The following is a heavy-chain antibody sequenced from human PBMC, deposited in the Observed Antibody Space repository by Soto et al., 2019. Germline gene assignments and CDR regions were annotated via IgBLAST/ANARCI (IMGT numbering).Heavy chain of an antibody. Sequence: QVQMVQSGAEVKKPGSSVKVSCKATGGTFSSYAISWVRQAPGQGLEWMGGIIPIFGTANYAQKFQGRVTITADESTSTAYMELSSLRSEDTAVYYCTQYYDFWSGYYSRSAYWGQGTLVTVSS. V-gene: IGHV1-69*12. J-gene: IGHJ4*02. CDR2: IIPIFGTA. CDR1: GGTFSSYA. CDR3: TQYYDFWSGYYSRSAY. D-gene: IGHD3-3*01.